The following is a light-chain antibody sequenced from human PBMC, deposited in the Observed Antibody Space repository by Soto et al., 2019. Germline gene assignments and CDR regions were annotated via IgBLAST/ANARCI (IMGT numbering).Light chain of an antibody. Sequence: EIVMTQSPATLSVSPGERATLSCRASQSVRSNLAWYQQKPGQAPRLLIYGASNRATGIPARFSGSGSGTAFTLTISSLQSEDFAVYYCQQHNDWPPVTFGGGTKVEIK. CDR2: GAS. CDR1: QSVRSN. J-gene: IGKJ4*01. CDR3: QQHNDWPPVT. V-gene: IGKV3-15*01.